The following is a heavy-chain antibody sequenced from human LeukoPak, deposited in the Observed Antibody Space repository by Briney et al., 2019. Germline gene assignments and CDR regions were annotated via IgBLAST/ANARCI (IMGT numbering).Heavy chain of an antibody. D-gene: IGHD4-17*01. Sequence: SVKVSCKASGGTFSSYAISWVRQAPGQGLEWMGGIIPIFGTANYAQKFQGRVTITADESTSTAYMELSSLRSEDTAVYYCAREIGHGDPTRFDYWGQGTLVTVSS. CDR1: GGTFSSYA. V-gene: IGHV1-69*13. CDR2: IIPIFGTA. J-gene: IGHJ4*02. CDR3: AREIGHGDPTRFDY.